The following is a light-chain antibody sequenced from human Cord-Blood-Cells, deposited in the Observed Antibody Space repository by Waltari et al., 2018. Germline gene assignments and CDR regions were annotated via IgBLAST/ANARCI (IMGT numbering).Light chain of an antibody. Sequence: QSALTLPASVSGSPGQSFTNSCSGTTRPDGSNQLVSWYHQHPGKAPKLMIYEGSNRPSGVSNRCSGSKAGNTASLTISGLQAEDEADYYCCSYAGSNYVFGTGTKVTVL. CDR2: EGS. CDR3: CSYAGSNYV. J-gene: IGLJ1*01. CDR1: TRPDGSNQL. V-gene: IGLV2-23*01.